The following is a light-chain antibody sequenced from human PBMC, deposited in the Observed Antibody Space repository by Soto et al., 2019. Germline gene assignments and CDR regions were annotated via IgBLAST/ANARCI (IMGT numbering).Light chain of an antibody. V-gene: IGLV1-40*01. J-gene: IGLJ2*01. CDR2: GNS. CDR3: QSYDSSLSGHVV. CDR1: SSNIGAGYD. Sequence: QSVLTQPPSVSGAPGQRVTISCTGSSSNIGAGYDVHWYQQLPGTAPKLLIYGNSNRPSGVPDRFSGSKSGTSASLAITGFQAEDEADYYCQSYDSSLSGHVVFGGGTKVTVL.